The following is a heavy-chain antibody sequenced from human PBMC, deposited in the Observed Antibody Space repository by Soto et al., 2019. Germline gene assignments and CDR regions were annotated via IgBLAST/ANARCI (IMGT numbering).Heavy chain of an antibody. CDR1: GGTFSSYT. CDR2: ISANNGIA. D-gene: IGHD3-10*01. V-gene: IGHV1-18*01. CDR3: AITMVRAPGPDY. J-gene: IGHJ4*02. Sequence: ASVKVSCKASGGTFSSYTISWVRQAPGQGLEWMGWISANNGIANYAQKLQGRVTMTADTSTSTAYMELRSLRSDDTAVYYCAITMVRAPGPDYWGQGTLVTVSS.